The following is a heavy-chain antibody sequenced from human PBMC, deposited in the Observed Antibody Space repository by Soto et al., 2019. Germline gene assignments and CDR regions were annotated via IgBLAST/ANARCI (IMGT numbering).Heavy chain of an antibody. CDR2: IRSKDKSYAT. J-gene: IGHJ4*02. CDR1: GFTFSGSA. CDR3: TGLSGRTGGY. D-gene: IGHD5-12*01. V-gene: IGHV3-73*01. Sequence: GGSLRLSCAASGFTFSGSAMHWVRQASGKGLEWVGRIRSKDKSYATAYTASVKGRLNISRDDSKNTANLQMKSLKTEDTAVYYCTGLSGRTGGYWGQGTLVTVSS.